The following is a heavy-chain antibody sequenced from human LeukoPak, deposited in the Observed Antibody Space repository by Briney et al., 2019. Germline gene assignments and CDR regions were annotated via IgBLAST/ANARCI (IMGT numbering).Heavy chain of an antibody. CDR1: GFTFSDYY. Sequence: GGSLRLSCLASGFTFSDYYMSWVRQAPGKGLEWISYMSSRGYPIYYADSVKGRFTISRDNAKNTLYLQMHNLRADDTAVYFCARFGIALASPFDYWGLGTLVAVPS. CDR2: MSSRGYPI. D-gene: IGHD3-16*01. J-gene: IGHJ4*02. CDR3: ARFGIALASPFDY. V-gene: IGHV3-11*01.